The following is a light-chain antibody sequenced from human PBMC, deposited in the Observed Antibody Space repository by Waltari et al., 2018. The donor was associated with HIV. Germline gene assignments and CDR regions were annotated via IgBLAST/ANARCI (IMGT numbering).Light chain of an antibody. Sequence: QPVLTQPLSASETPGQSLNISCSGGNSNIGRNYVFWYQQVTNMAPKLIVYRNDQRPSGGSDRFSGSRSGTSASLVISGLRAEDEAHYYCASWDDGLRGHVFGSGTTVFV. CDR2: RND. CDR3: ASWDDGLRGHV. V-gene: IGLV1-47*01. CDR1: NSNIGRNY. J-gene: IGLJ1*01.